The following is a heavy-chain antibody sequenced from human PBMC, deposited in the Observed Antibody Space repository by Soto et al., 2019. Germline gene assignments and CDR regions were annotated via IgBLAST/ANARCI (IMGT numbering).Heavy chain of an antibody. CDR2: ISWNSGNM. D-gene: IGHD3-9*01. CDR3: AKDSGRYDIYAMDV. Sequence: EVQLVESGGGLVQPGRSLRLSCAASGFTFDDYAMHWVRQAPGKGLEWVSGISWNSGNMDHVDSVKGRFTISRDNAKNFLYLQMNSLRAEDTALYFCAKDSGRYDIYAMDVWGQGTTVTVSS. J-gene: IGHJ6*02. CDR1: GFTFDDYA. V-gene: IGHV3-9*01.